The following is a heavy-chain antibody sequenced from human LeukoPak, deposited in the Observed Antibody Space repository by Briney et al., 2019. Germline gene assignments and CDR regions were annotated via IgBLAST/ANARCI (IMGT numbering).Heavy chain of an antibody. D-gene: IGHD3-22*01. V-gene: IGHV3-30-3*01. CDR2: ISYDGSNK. CDR3: ARDYEGSSGYYEGFDY. Sequence: PGRSLRLSCAASGFTFSGYAMHWVRQAPGKGLEWVAVISYDGSNKYYADSVKGRFTISRDNSKNTLYLQMNSLRAEDTAVYYCARDYEGSSGYYEGFDYWGQGSLVTVSS. CDR1: GFTFSGYA. J-gene: IGHJ4*02.